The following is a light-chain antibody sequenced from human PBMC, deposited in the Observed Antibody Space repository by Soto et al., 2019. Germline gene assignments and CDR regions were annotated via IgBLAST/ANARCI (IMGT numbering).Light chain of an antibody. Sequence: DIQMTQSPSSLSASVGDRVTITCQASQDISNYLNWYQQKLGKAPKLLIYDASRLQSGVPSRFSGTGSGTDFTLTISSLQPEDFAIYYCQQTFGKPLVTFGQGTRLEI. CDR2: DAS. CDR3: QQTFGKPLVT. V-gene: IGKV1-39*01. J-gene: IGKJ5*01. CDR1: QDISNY.